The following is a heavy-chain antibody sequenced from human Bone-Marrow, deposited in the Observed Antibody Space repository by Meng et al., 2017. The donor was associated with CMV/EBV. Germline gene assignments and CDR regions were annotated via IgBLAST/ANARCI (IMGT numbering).Heavy chain of an antibody. CDR3: ARGNYYFDY. J-gene: IGHJ4*02. CDR1: GFTFSSYA. V-gene: IGHV3-30-3*01. CDR2: ISYDGSNK. Sequence: GESLKISCAASGFTFSSYAMHWVRQAPGKGLEWVAVISYDGSNKYYADSVKGRFTISRDNSKNTLYLQMNSLRAEDTAVNYCARGNYYFDYWGQGTLVTVSS.